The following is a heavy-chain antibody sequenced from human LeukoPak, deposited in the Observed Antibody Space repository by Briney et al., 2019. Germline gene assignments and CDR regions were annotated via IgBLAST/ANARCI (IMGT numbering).Heavy chain of an antibody. CDR2: ISSSGSSI. CDR3: ARDSHKFDSSGYYPDAFDI. D-gene: IGHD3-22*01. J-gene: IGHJ3*02. V-gene: IGHV3-48*03. CDR1: GFTFDDYA. Sequence: GGSLRLSCAASGFTFDDYAMSWVRQAPGKGLEWVSYISSSGSSIYYADSVKGRFTISRDNAKKSLYLQMHSLRAEDTAVYYCARDSHKFDSSGYYPDAFDIWGQGTMVTVSS.